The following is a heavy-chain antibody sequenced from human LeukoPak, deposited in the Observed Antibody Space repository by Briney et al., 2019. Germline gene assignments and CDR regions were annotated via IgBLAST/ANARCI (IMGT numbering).Heavy chain of an antibody. D-gene: IGHD3-10*02. V-gene: IGHV3-48*04. CDR3: AELGITMIGGV. J-gene: IGHJ6*04. CDR1: GFSFISYS. Sequence: GGSLRLSCAASGFSFISYSMNWVRQAPGKGLEWVSYISSSGSTIYYADSVKGRFTISRDNAKNSLYLQMNSLRAEDTAVYYCAELGITMIGGVWGKGTTVTISS. CDR2: ISSSGSTI.